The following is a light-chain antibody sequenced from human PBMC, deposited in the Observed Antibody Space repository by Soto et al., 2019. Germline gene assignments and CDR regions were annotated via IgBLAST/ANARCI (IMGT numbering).Light chain of an antibody. CDR1: SSDVGAYDS. CDR2: GVS. V-gene: IGLV2-14*03. Sequence: ALNQPASVSGSPGQSIAISCTGTSSDVGAYDSVCWYQQHPGKAPKLIIFGVSNRPSGVSNRFSGHKSGNTASLTISGLQAEDEADYYCSSYTGDSSYVFGTGTKVTVL. CDR3: SSYTGDSSYV. J-gene: IGLJ1*01.